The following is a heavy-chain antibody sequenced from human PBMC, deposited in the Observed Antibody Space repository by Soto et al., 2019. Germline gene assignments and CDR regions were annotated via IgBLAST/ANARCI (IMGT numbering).Heavy chain of an antibody. V-gene: IGHV4-4*07. Sequence: QLQLQESGPRLVKPSETLSLICTVSGDSITGNYWGWIRQSAGKGLEWIGRIRGLTGTTNYNPSLKSRVTLSVDRSRNQISLKVKSVTAADTAVYFCAIERDTFCTNDYWGQGTLVTVSS. D-gene: IGHD2-8*01. J-gene: IGHJ4*02. CDR2: IRGLTGTT. CDR3: AIERDTFCTNDY. CDR1: GDSITGNY.